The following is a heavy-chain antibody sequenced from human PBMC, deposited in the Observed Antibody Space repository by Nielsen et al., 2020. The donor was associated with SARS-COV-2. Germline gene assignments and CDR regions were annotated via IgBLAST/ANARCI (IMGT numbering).Heavy chain of an antibody. D-gene: IGHD2-15*01. CDR1: GYTFTGYY. Sequence: ASVKVSCKASGYTFTGYYMHWVRQAPGQGLEWMGRINPNSGGTNYAQKFQGRVTMTRDTSISTAYMELSRLRSDDTAVYYCARDRGGLYCSGGSCYSAVGSFDPWGQGTLVTVSS. CDR3: ARDRGGLYCSGGSCYSAVGSFDP. J-gene: IGHJ5*02. V-gene: IGHV1-2*06. CDR2: INPNSGGT.